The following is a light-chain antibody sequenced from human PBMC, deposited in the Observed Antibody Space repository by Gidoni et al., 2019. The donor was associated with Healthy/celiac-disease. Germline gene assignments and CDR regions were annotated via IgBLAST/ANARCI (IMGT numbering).Light chain of an antibody. CDR2: DAS. CDR3: QQYDNPPLT. V-gene: IGKV1-33*01. CDR1: QDISNY. J-gene: IGKJ4*01. Sequence: DIQMTQSPSSLSASVGDRVTITCQASQDISNYLNWYQQKPGKAPKLLIYDASNLETGVPSRVSGSGSGTDFTFTISSLQPEDIATYYCQQYDNPPLTFGGGTKVEIK.